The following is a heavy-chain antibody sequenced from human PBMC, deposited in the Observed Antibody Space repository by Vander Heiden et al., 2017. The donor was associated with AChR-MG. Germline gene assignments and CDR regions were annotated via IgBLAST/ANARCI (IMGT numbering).Heavy chain of an antibody. D-gene: IGHD4-17*01. CDR1: GFSLSTSEMR. V-gene: IGHV2-70*04. CDR2: IDWDDDK. Sequence: QVTLKESGPALVTPTQTLTLTCSFSGFSLSTSEMRVSWIRQPPGKALEWLARIDWDDDKFYSTSLKTRVTISKDTSKNQVGLTMTNMDPVDTATYYWARMRARCYFDYWGQGALVTVTS. J-gene: IGHJ4*02. CDR3: ARMRARCYFDY.